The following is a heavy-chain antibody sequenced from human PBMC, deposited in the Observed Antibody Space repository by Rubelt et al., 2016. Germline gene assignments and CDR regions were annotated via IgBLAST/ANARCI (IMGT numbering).Heavy chain of an antibody. V-gene: IGHV3-64*05. J-gene: IGHJ4*02. CDR3: QVAVANTLY. Sequence: EVQLLESGGGLVQPGGSLRLSCAASGFTFSSYAMSWVRQAPGKGLEYVSGIDTNGGTTYYADSVKGRFTISMDNSKNTLYVQMSSLRAEDTAVYYCQVAVANTLYWGQGTLVTVSS. D-gene: IGHD6-19*01. CDR2: IDTNGGTT. CDR1: GFTFSSYA.